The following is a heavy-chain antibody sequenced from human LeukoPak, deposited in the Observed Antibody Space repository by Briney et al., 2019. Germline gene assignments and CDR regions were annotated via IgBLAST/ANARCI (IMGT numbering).Heavy chain of an antibody. CDR3: AKETYGDYAGYFDY. Sequence: PGGSLRLSCAASGFTFSSYAMSWLRQAPGKGLKWVSAISGSGGSTYYADSVKGRFTISRDNSKNTLYLQMNSLRAEDTAVYYCAKETYGDYAGYFDYWGQGTLVTVSS. CDR2: ISGSGGST. J-gene: IGHJ4*02. D-gene: IGHD4-17*01. CDR1: GFTFSSYA. V-gene: IGHV3-23*01.